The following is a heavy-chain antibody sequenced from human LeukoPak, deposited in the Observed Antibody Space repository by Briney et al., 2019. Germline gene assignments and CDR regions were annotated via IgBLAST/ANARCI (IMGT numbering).Heavy chain of an antibody. CDR2: IYYSGST. CDR3: ARESPLRFDP. J-gene: IGHJ5*02. V-gene: IGHV4-59*01. Sequence: SETLSLTCTVSGGSISSYYWSWIRQPPGKGLEWIGYIYYSGSTNYNPSLKSRVTISVDTSKNQFSLKLSSVTAADTAVYYCARESPLRFDPWGQGTLVTVSS. CDR1: GGSISSYY.